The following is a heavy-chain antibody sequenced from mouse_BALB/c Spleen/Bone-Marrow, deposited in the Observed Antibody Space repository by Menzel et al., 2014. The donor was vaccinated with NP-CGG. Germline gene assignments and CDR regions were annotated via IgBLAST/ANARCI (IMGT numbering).Heavy chain of an antibody. CDR3: ARHEDGYYDAMDY. V-gene: IGHV5-12-1*01. J-gene: IGHJ4*01. CDR2: ISSGGGST. CDR1: GFAFSSYD. D-gene: IGHD2-3*01. Sequence: EVQRVESGGGLVKPGGSLKLSCAASGFAFSSYDMSWVRQTPEKRLEWVAYISSGGGSTYYPDTVEGRFTISRDNAKNTLYLQMSSLKSEDTAMYYCARHEDGYYDAMDYWGQGTSVTVSS.